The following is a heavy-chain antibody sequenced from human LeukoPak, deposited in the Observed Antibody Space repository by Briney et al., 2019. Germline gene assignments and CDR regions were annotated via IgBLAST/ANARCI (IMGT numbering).Heavy chain of an antibody. CDR1: GYTFTSYY. J-gene: IGHJ4*02. CDR2: INPSGGST. V-gene: IGHV1-46*01. Sequence: ASVKVSCKASGYTFTSYYIHWVRQAPGQGLEWMGIINPSGGSTSYARKFQGRVTMTRDTSTSTVYMELSSLRSEDTAVYYCARGRREKSSTSCFDYWGQGTLFTVSS. D-gene: IGHD2-2*01. CDR3: ARGRREKSSTSCFDY.